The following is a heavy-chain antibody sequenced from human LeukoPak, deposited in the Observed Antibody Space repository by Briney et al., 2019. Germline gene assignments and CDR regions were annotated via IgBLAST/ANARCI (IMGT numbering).Heavy chain of an antibody. V-gene: IGHV3-30*04. CDR1: GFTFSSYA. D-gene: IGHD1-26*01. Sequence: QTGGSLRLSCAASGFTFSSYAMHWVRQAPGKGLEWVAVISYDGSNKYYADSVKGRFTISRDNSKNTLYLQMNSLRAEDTAVYYCARSSGSYRQYYFDYWGQGTLVTVSS. CDR2: ISYDGSNK. CDR3: ARSSGSYRQYYFDY. J-gene: IGHJ4*02.